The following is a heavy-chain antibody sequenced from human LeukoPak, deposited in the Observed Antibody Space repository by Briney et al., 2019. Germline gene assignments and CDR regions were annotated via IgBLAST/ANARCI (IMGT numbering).Heavy chain of an antibody. Sequence: PGTSLRLSCAASGFTFSSYEMNWVRQAPGKGLEWVSHISSSGSTIYYADSVKGRFTISRDNAKNSLYLQMNSLRAEDTAVYYCAELGITMIGGVWGKGATVTISS. J-gene: IGHJ6*04. CDR2: ISSSGSTI. CDR1: GFTFSSYE. CDR3: AELGITMIGGV. V-gene: IGHV3-48*03. D-gene: IGHD3-10*02.